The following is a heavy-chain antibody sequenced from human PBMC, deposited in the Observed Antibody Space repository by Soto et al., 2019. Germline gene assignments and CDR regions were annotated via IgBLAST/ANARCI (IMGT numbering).Heavy chain of an antibody. Sequence: ASVKVSCKASGYTISNYNINWVRQASGQGLEWMGWMNPDSGNTGYAEKFQGRVTMTRNRSISTAYMELSGLRSEDTAVYYCAREAASDPSFYYHYMDVWGKGTTVTVSS. V-gene: IGHV1-8*01. CDR2: MNPDSGNT. CDR3: AREAASDPSFYYHYMDV. J-gene: IGHJ6*03. D-gene: IGHD6-25*01. CDR1: GYTISNYN.